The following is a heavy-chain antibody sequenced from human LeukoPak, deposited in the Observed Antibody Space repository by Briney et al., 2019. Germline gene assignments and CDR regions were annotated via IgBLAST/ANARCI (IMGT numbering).Heavy chain of an antibody. CDR2: ITDSGGDT. Sequence: GGSLRLSCGASGFTFSHYAMGWVRQAPGKGLDWISAITDSGGDTYYPDSVKCRFTISRDNYKNTLDLQMSRLTPEDTAVYYCAKGSAASRPYYCDLWGQGTLVTVSS. V-gene: IGHV3-23*01. CDR3: AKGSAASRPYYCDL. J-gene: IGHJ4*02. D-gene: IGHD6-6*01. CDR1: GFTFSHYA.